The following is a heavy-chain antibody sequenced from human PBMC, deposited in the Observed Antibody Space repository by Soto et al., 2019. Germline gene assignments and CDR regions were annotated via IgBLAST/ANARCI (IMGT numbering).Heavy chain of an antibody. CDR1: GYSFSSFW. CDR2: IDPSDSYI. Sequence: PGESLKISCEGSGYSFSSFWISWVRQMPGKGLEWVGRIDPSDSYINYSPSFQGRVTISAGKSISTAYLQWSSLKASDTAMYYCASGITGTTGGMDVWGQGTTVTVSS. J-gene: IGHJ6*02. CDR3: ASGITGTTGGMDV. D-gene: IGHD1-7*01. V-gene: IGHV5-10-1*01.